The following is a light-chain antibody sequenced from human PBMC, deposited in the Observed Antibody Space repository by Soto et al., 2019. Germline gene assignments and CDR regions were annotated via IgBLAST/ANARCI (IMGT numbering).Light chain of an antibody. V-gene: IGKV3-11*01. CDR1: QSVSSY. CDR3: QQRSNWPPT. J-gene: IGKJ5*01. Sequence: EIVLTQSPATLDLSPGEIATLSCRASQSVSSYLAWYKQKPGQAPRIISYDASNRATGIPARFSGSGSGTEFTLTISSLEPEDFEVYYCQQRSNWPPTFGQGTRLEIK. CDR2: DAS.